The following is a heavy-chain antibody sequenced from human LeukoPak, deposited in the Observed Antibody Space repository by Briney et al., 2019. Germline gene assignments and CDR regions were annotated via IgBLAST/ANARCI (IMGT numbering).Heavy chain of an antibody. D-gene: IGHD6-13*01. J-gene: IGHJ5*02. Sequence: PSETLSLTCTVSGGSISSYYWSWIRQPPGKGLEWSGEINHSGRTNYNPSLKSRVTISVDTSKNQFSLKLSSVTAADTAVYYCAIGPLQATAAPGSNWFDPWGQGTLVTVSS. CDR2: INHSGRT. CDR3: AIGPLQATAAPGSNWFDP. V-gene: IGHV4-34*01. CDR1: GGSISSYY.